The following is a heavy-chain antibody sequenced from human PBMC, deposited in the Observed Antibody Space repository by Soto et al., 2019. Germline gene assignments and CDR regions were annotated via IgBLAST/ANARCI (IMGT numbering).Heavy chain of an antibody. V-gene: IGHV4-4*07. CDR2: IYATGTT. J-gene: IGHJ5*02. CDR1: GASISGYY. D-gene: IGHD1-1*01. CDR3: VRDGTKTLRDWFDP. Sequence: SETLSLTCTVSGASISGYYWSWIRKSAGKGLEWIGRIYATGTTDYNPSLKSRVMMSVDTSKKQFSLKLRSVTAADTAVYYCVRDGTKTLRDWFDPWGQGIPVTVSS.